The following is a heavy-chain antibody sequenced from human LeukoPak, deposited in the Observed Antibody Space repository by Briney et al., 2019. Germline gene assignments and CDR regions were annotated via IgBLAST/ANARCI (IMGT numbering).Heavy chain of an antibody. D-gene: IGHD1-14*01. Sequence: ASVNVSFKASGYTFTSYGISWVRQAPGQGLEWMGWISAYNGNTNYAQKLQGRVTMTTDTSTSTAYMELRSLRSDDTAVYYCARDRSSGGIYYYYYMDVWGKGTTVTVSS. J-gene: IGHJ6*03. CDR2: ISAYNGNT. V-gene: IGHV1-18*01. CDR1: GYTFTSYG. CDR3: ARDRSSGGIYYYYYMDV.